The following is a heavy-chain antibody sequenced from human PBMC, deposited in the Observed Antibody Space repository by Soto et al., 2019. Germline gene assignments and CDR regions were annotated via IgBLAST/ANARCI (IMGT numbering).Heavy chain of an antibody. CDR2: INAGNGNT. CDR1: GYTFTSYA. J-gene: IGHJ6*02. V-gene: IGHV1-3*01. Sequence: GASVKVSCKASGYTFTSYAMHWVRQAPGQRLEWMGWINAGNGNTKYSQKFQGRVTITRDTSASTAYMELSSLRSEDTAVYYCARSGQEDYYDSSGYYYSYYYYGMDVWGQGTTVTVSS. CDR3: ARSGQEDYYDSSGYYYSYYYYGMDV. D-gene: IGHD3-22*01.